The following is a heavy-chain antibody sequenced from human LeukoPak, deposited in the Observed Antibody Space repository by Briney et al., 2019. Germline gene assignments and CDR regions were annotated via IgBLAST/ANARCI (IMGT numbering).Heavy chain of an antibody. J-gene: IGHJ4*02. D-gene: IGHD5-24*01. V-gene: IGHV3-33*01. CDR3: ARAPMAASYYFDY. CDR1: GFTFSSYV. Sequence: PGGSLRLSCAASGFTFSSYVMHWVRQAPGKGLEWVAVIWSDGSNKYYADSVKGRFAISRDNSKNTLYLQMNTLRVEDTAVYYCARAPMAASYYFDYWGQGTLVTVSS. CDR2: IWSDGSNK.